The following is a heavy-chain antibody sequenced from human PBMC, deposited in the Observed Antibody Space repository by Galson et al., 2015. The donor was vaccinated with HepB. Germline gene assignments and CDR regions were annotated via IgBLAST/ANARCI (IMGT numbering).Heavy chain of an antibody. Sequence: TLSLTCTVSGGSISSGGYYWSWIRQHPGKGLERIGYIYYSGSTYYNPSLKSRVTISVDTSKNQFSLKLSSVTAADTAVYYCARGVRFLEWAYQYNWFDPWGQGTLVTVSS. V-gene: IGHV4-31*03. CDR1: GGSISSGGYY. D-gene: IGHD3-3*01. CDR3: ARGVRFLEWAYQYNWFDP. J-gene: IGHJ5*02. CDR2: IYYSGST.